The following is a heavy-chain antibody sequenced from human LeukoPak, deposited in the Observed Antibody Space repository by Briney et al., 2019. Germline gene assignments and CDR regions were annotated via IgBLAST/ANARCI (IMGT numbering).Heavy chain of an antibody. Sequence: GGSLRLSCAASGFTFSSYGMHWVRQAPGKGLEWVAVIWYDGSNKYYADSVKGRFTISRDNSKNTLYLQMTSLRAEDTAVYYCARGSTMVRGVINYFDYWGQGTLVTVSS. CDR1: GFTFSSYG. CDR2: IWYDGSNK. V-gene: IGHV3-33*01. D-gene: IGHD3-10*01. J-gene: IGHJ4*02. CDR3: ARGSTMVRGVINYFDY.